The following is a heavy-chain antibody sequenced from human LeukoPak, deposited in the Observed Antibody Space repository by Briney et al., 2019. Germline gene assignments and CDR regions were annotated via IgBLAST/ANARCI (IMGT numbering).Heavy chain of an antibody. CDR2: IYSGGST. CDR1: GFTVSSNY. D-gene: IGHD1-26*01. CDR3: ARGATGYWVFDY. J-gene: IGHJ4*02. Sequence: GGSLKPSCAASGFTVSSNYMSWVRQAPGKGLEWVSVIYSGGSTCYTDSVKGRFTISRDNSKNTLYLQMNSLRAEDTAVYFCARGATGYWVFDYWGQGTLVTVSS. V-gene: IGHV3-53*01.